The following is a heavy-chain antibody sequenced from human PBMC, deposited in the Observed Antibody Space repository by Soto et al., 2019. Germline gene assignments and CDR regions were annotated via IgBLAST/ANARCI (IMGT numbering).Heavy chain of an antibody. D-gene: IGHD3-9*01. CDR2: ISAYNGNT. Sequence: ASVKVSCKASDYTFTNYGISWVRQAPGQGLEWMGWISAYNGNTNYAQKLQGRVTMTTDTSTNTAYMELSSLRSEDTAVYYCARDRVRYFDWRTYYYYYYGMDVWGQGTTVTVSS. J-gene: IGHJ6*02. CDR3: ARDRVRYFDWRTYYYYYYGMDV. CDR1: DYTFTNYG. V-gene: IGHV1-18*01.